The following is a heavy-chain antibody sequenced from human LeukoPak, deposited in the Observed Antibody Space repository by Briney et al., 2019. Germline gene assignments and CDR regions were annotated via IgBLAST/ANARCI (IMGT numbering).Heavy chain of an antibody. Sequence: GGSLRLSCAASGFTFDDYGMSWVRQAPGKGLEWVSTISGNRGNTYYADSVKGQFTISRDNSKNTLYLQMNSLRAEDTAVYYCAKSGYNRFDYWGQGTLVTVSS. J-gene: IGHJ4*02. CDR2: ISGNRGNT. D-gene: IGHD5-24*01. CDR1: GFTFDDYG. V-gene: IGHV3-23*01. CDR3: AKSGYNRFDY.